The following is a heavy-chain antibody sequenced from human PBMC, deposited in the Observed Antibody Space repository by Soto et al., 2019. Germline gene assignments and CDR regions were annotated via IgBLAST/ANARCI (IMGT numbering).Heavy chain of an antibody. J-gene: IGHJ5*02. V-gene: IGHV4-61*08. D-gene: IGHD3-10*01. CDR1: GGSISSGGYS. Sequence: SETLSLTCAVSGGSISSGGYSWSWIRQPPGKGLEWIGYIYHTATTTYNPSLKNRVTISVDTSKSQFYLKLSSVTAADTAVYYCAREGTAGSGSYSPWGQGTLVTVPQ. CDR3: AREGTAGSGSYSP. CDR2: IYHTATT.